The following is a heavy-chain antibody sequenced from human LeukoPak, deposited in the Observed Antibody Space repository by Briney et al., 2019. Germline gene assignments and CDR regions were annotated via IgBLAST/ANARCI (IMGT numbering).Heavy chain of an antibody. J-gene: IGHJ3*02. Sequence: ETSETLSLTCTVSGGSISSYYWTWIRQPAGKGLEWIGHFYISGSANYTPSLKSRVTMSVDTSKNQFSLKLRSVTAADTAVYYCARDVRAFDIWGQGTMVTVSS. CDR3: ARDVRAFDI. V-gene: IGHV4-4*07. CDR2: FYISGSA. CDR1: GGSISSYY.